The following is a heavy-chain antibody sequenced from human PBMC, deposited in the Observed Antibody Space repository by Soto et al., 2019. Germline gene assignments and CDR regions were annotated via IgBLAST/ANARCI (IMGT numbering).Heavy chain of an antibody. V-gene: IGHV6-1*01. J-gene: IGHJ6*02. Sequence: QTLSLTCAISGDSVSRNSAAWNWIRQSPSRGLEWLGRTYYRSKWYNNYAVSVKSRITINPDTSKNQFSLQLNSVTPEDTAGYYFAIDWEYTSSSGRFGWGQGAKVTVSS. D-gene: IGHD6-6*01. CDR3: AIDWEYTSSSGRFG. CDR1: GDSVSRNSAA. CDR2: TYYRSKWYN.